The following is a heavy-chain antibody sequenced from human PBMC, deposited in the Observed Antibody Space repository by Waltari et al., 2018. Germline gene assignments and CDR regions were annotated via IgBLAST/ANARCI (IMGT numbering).Heavy chain of an antibody. CDR3: ARNLAAAEYYFDY. D-gene: IGHD6-13*01. V-gene: IGHV3-21*01. CDR1: GFTFSSSS. J-gene: IGHJ4*02. Sequence: EVQLVESGGGLVKPGGSLRLSCAASGFTFSSSSMNWVRQAPGKGLEWVSSISSSSSYIYYADSVKGRFTISRDNAKNSLYLQMNSLRAEDTAVYYCARNLAAAEYYFDYWGQGTLVTVSS. CDR2: ISSSSSYI.